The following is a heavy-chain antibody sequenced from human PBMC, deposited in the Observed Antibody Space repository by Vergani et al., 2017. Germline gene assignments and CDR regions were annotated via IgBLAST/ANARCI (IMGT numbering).Heavy chain of an antibody. CDR1: GYTFTGYY. Sequence: QVQLVQSGAEVKKPGASVKVSCKASGYTFTGYYMHWVRQAPGQGLEWMGWFNPNSGGTNYAQKFQGRVTMTRDTSISTAYMELSRLSSDDTAVYYCARDRPFSVPAATDYYDYYGMDVWGQGTTVTVSS. J-gene: IGHJ6*02. D-gene: IGHD2-2*01. CDR2: FNPNSGGT. V-gene: IGHV1-2*02. CDR3: ARDRPFSVPAATDYYDYYGMDV.